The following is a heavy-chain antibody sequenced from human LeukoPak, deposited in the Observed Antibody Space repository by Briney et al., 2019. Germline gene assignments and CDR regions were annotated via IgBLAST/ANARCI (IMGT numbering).Heavy chain of an antibody. CDR1: GFTFSSYA. Sequence: GGSLRPSCAASGFTFSSYAMSWVRQAPGKGLEWVSAISGSGGSTYYADSVKGRFTISRDNSKNTLYLQMNSLRAEDTAVYYCAKDRGSMIVVVIDAFDIWGQGTMVTVSS. D-gene: IGHD3-22*01. J-gene: IGHJ3*02. V-gene: IGHV3-23*01. CDR3: AKDRGSMIVVVIDAFDI. CDR2: ISGSGGST.